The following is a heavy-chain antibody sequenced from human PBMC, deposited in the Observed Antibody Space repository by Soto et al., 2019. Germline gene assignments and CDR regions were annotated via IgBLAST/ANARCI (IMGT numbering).Heavy chain of an antibody. Sequence: QVQLVQSGAEVKKPGSSVKISCKASGGTFRTNAFSWVRQAPGQGLEWMGGIIPIFPTPDYAQKFQSRVTITADXPXTXTXWELSSLRSEDTAIYYCARDKDRLQLGGNYYYIMDVWGQGTTVTVSS. J-gene: IGHJ6*02. V-gene: IGHV1-69*12. CDR2: IIPIFPTP. CDR1: GGTFRTNA. CDR3: ARDKDRLQLGGNYYYIMDV. D-gene: IGHD1-1*01.